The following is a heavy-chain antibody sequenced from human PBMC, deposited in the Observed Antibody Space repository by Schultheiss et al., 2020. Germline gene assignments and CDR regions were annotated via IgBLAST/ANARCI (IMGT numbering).Heavy chain of an antibody. V-gene: IGHV3-48*04. CDR1: GFTFSSYS. D-gene: IGHD6-13*01. CDR3: ARLFHSSWSGSGYFDY. J-gene: IGHJ4*02. CDR2: ISSSSSAI. Sequence: GGSLSLACAASGFTFSSYSMNWVRQAPGKGLEWVSYISSSSSAIFYADSVKGRFTISRDNAKNSLYLQMNSLRAEDTAVYYCARLFHSSWSGSGYFDYWGQGTLVTVSS.